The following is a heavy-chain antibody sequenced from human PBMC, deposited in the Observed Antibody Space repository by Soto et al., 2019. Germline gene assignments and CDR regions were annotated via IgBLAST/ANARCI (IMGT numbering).Heavy chain of an antibody. V-gene: IGHV4-31*03. CDR1: GGSISSGGYY. CDR3: ARDKDYYDSSGPEDDAFDI. J-gene: IGHJ3*02. Sequence: QVQLQELGPGLVKPSQTLSLTCTVSGGSISSGGYYWSWIRQHPGKGLERIGYIYYSGSTYYNPSLKSRVTILVDTSKNQFSLKLSSVTVADTAVYYCARDKDYYDSSGPEDDAFDIWGQGRMVTVSS. CDR2: IYYSGST. D-gene: IGHD3-22*01.